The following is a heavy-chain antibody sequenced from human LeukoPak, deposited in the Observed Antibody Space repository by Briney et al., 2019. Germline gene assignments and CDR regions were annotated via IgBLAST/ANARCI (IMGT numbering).Heavy chain of an antibody. CDR2: ISYDGSNK. J-gene: IGHJ4*02. CDR3: ARGLLWLDY. D-gene: IGHD3-10*01. CDR1: GFTFSSYA. V-gene: IGHV3-30*14. Sequence: GGSLRLSCVGSGFTFSSYAMHWVRQAPGKGLEWVAVISYDGSNKYYADSVKGRFTISRENAKNSLYLQMNSLRAGDTAVYYCARGLLWLDYWGQGTLVTVSS.